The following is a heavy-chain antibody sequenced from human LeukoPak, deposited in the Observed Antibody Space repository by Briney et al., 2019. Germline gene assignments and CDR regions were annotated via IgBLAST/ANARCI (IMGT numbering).Heavy chain of an antibody. D-gene: IGHD2-2*02. CDR1: GFTFSNYA. J-gene: IGHJ5*02. CDR2: ISGRGGST. V-gene: IGHV3-23*01. Sequence: PGGSLRLSCAASGFTFSNYAMTWVRQAPGKGLEWVSAISGRGGSTYYADSVKGRFTISRDNSKNTLFLQMNSLRAEDTAVYYCAKGCSTSCYSWFDPWGQGTLVTVSS. CDR3: AKGCSTSCYSWFDP.